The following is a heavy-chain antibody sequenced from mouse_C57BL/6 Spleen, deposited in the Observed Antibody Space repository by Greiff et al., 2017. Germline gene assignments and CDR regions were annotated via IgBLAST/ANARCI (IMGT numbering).Heavy chain of an antibody. CDR3: ARTGIITTVVATKGYYFDY. Sequence: QVHVKQPGAELVRPGTSVKLSCKASGYTFTSYWMHWVKQRPGQGLEWIGVIDPSDSYTNYNQKFKGKATLTVDTSSSTAYMQLSSLTSEDSAVYYCARTGIITTVVATKGYYFDYWGQGTTLTVSS. D-gene: IGHD1-1*01. J-gene: IGHJ2*01. V-gene: IGHV1-59*01. CDR1: GYTFTSYW. CDR2: IDPSDSYT.